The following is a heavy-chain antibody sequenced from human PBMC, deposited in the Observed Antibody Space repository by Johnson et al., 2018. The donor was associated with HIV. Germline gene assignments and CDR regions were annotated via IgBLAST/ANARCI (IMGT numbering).Heavy chain of an antibody. CDR3: AKESKWESRTPHAFEM. Sequence: QVQLVESGGGVVQPGGSLRLSCAASGFTFNTYGMDWVRQAPGKGLEWVAFIRYDGNSKYYIDSVKGLFTVSRDNSKNTLYLQMKSLRPEDTAVYYCAKESKWESRTPHAFEMGGQGTRVTVSS. V-gene: IGHV3-30*02. CDR1: GFTFNTYG. J-gene: IGHJ3*02. D-gene: IGHD1-26*01. CDR2: IRYDGNSK.